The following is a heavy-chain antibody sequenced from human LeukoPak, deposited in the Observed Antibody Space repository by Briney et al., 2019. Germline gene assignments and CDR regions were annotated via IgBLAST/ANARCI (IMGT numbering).Heavy chain of an antibody. CDR1: GYTFTSYG. Sequence: GASVTVSCKASGYTFTSYGISWVRQAPGQGLEWMGWISAYNGNTNYAQKLQGRVTMTTDTSTSTAYMELRSLRSDDTAVYYCARETGYSSSWYGSVVYYMDVWGKGTTVTVSS. CDR3: ARETGYSSSWYGSVVYYMDV. CDR2: ISAYNGNT. V-gene: IGHV1-18*01. J-gene: IGHJ6*03. D-gene: IGHD6-13*01.